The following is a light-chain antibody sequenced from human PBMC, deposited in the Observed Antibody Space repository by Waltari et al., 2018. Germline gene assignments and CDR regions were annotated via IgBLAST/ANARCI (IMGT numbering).Light chain of an antibody. J-gene: IGLJ3*02. CDR3: RVWDDSLSGPV. V-gene: IGLV1-47*01. CDR1: NSNIGRIH. CDR2: KNR. Sequence: QSVVTQPPSVSGTPGQRVTISCSGSNSNIGRIHVYWYQQFPGTAPKLLRYKNRQRPAGGPDRCSGSKSRTSASLAISGLRAEDEADYYCRVWDDSLSGPVVGGGTTLTV.